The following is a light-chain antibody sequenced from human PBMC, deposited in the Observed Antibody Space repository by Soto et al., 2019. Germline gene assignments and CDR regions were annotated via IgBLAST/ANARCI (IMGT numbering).Light chain of an antibody. V-gene: IGKV1-5*03. CDR3: QQYNSYLLWT. Sequence: DIQMTQSPSTLSASVGDSVTITCRASASISTWLAWYQQKPGKAPILLIFKASNLESGVPSRFSGGGSGIYFSLSISSLQLADFATYYCQQYNSYLLWTFGQGTKVEIK. CDR1: ASISTW. J-gene: IGKJ1*01. CDR2: KAS.